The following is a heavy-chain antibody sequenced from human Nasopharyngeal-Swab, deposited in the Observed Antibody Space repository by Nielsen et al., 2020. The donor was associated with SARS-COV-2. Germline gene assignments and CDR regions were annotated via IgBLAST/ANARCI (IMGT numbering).Heavy chain of an antibody. CDR2: MNSDGSRT. D-gene: IGHD3-16*01. CDR1: GFTFSSYW. Sequence: GESLNISCAASGFTFSSYWMHWVRQAPGEGLVWVSRMNSDGSRTSYADSVKGRFTISRDNAKNTLYLQMNSLRGEDTAVYYCTRVDVHDAFDMWGQGTMVTVSS. V-gene: IGHV3-74*01. CDR3: TRVDVHDAFDM. J-gene: IGHJ3*02.